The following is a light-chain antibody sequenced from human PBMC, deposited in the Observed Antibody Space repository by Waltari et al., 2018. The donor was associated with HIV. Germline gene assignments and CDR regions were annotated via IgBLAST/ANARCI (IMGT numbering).Light chain of an antibody. Sequence: QSALTQPPSVSGSPGQSVTLPFTGTTSDVGPYNFVSWYQQHPGKAPKVLIYDVSKRPSGVPDRFSGSKSGNTASLTISGLQAEDEADYYCCSYAGSYTWVFGGGTKLTVL. CDR1: TSDVGPYNF. CDR2: DVS. CDR3: CSYAGSYTWV. J-gene: IGLJ3*02. V-gene: IGLV2-11*01.